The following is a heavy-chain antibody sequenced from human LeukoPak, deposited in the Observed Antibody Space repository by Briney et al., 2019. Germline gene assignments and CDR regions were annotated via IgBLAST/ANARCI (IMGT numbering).Heavy chain of an antibody. D-gene: IGHD6-19*01. Sequence: GASVKVSCKISGNTLHTPAITWVRQAPGEGLEWMGWSSLANGNTNYAQKLQGRVTMTIDKSTTTAYIELRSLRSDDTATYYCTTGEAGFSRYEYWGQGTVVTVSS. CDR2: SSLANGNT. CDR1: GNTLHTPA. J-gene: IGHJ4*02. CDR3: TTGEAGFSRYEY. V-gene: IGHV1-18*01.